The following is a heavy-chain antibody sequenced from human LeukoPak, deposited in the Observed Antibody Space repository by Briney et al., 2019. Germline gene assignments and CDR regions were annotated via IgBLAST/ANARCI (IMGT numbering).Heavy chain of an antibody. J-gene: IGHJ3*02. CDR1: GYTFTSYY. Sequence: ASVKVSCKASGYTFTSYYMHWVRQAPGQGLEWMGIINPSGGSTSYAQKFQGRVTMTRDTSTSTVYMELSSLRSEDTAVYYCASPIQFLEWLDAFDIWGQGTMVTVSS. CDR2: INPSGGST. CDR3: ASPIQFLEWLDAFDI. D-gene: IGHD3-3*01. V-gene: IGHV1-46*01.